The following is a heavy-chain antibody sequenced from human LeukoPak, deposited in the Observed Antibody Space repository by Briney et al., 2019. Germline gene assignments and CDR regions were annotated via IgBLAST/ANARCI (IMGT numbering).Heavy chain of an antibody. CDR1: GVTLNYYW. Sequence: GGSLRLSCEASGVTLNYYWMSWVRQAPGKGLEWVANINQDGSEKYFVDSVKGRFTISRDNAQNSVFLQTDSLRVDDTAVYYCARWVSQYYFDNWGQGTNVTVSS. J-gene: IGHJ4*02. D-gene: IGHD2-21*01. V-gene: IGHV3-7*01. CDR3: ARWVSQYYFDN. CDR2: INQDGSEK.